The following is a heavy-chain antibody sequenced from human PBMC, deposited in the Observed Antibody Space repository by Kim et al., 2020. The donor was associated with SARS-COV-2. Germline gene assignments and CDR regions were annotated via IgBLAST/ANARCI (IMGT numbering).Heavy chain of an antibody. CDR1: GFTFSSYA. Sequence: GSLRLSCAASGFTFSSYAMHWVRQAPGKGLEWVAVISYDGSNRYYADSVKGRFTISRDNSKNTLYLQMNSLRAEDTAIYYCAKSIAADERGWFDPWGQGTLVTVSS. D-gene: IGHD6-13*01. CDR2: ISYDGSNR. J-gene: IGHJ5*02. CDR3: AKSIAADERGWFDP. V-gene: IGHV3-30*18.